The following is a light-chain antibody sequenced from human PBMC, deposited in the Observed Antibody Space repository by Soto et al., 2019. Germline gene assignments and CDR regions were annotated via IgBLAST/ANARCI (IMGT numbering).Light chain of an antibody. CDR2: DAS. Sequence: DIQMTQSPSTQSASVGDRVTITCRASQSISSWLAWYQQKPGNAPKLLIYDASSLESGVPSRLSGSGSGTEFTLTISSLHPDDFPTYYCQQYNSYWTFGQGTKVDIK. J-gene: IGKJ1*01. CDR3: QQYNSYWT. CDR1: QSISSW. V-gene: IGKV1-5*01.